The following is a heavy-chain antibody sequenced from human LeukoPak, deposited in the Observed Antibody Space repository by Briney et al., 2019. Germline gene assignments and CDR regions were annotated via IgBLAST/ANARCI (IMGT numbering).Heavy chain of an antibody. CDR1: GGSVSSGDYY. Sequence: SETLSLTCTVSGGSVSSGDYYWSWIRQPPGKGLEWIGYIYYSGSTYYNPSLKSRVTISVDTSKNQFSLKLSSVTAADTAVYYCAREATTVVIRYYYYYYMDVWGKGTTVTVSS. CDR2: IYYSGST. J-gene: IGHJ6*03. D-gene: IGHD4-23*01. CDR3: AREATTVVIRYYYYYYMDV. V-gene: IGHV4-30-4*08.